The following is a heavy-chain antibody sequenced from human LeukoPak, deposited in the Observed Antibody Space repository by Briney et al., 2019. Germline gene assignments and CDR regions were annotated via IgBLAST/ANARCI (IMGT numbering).Heavy chain of an antibody. CDR3: TTSTIVVVPAAIYYFDY. CDR1: GFTFNNAW. V-gene: IGHV3-15*01. Sequence: GGSLRLSCAASGFTFNNAWMSWVRQAPGKGLEWVGRIKSKTDGGTTDYAAPVKGRFTISRDDSKNTLYLQMNSLKTEDTAVYYCTTSTIVVVPAAIYYFDYWGQGTLVTVSS. CDR2: IKSKTDGGTT. D-gene: IGHD2-2*01. J-gene: IGHJ4*02.